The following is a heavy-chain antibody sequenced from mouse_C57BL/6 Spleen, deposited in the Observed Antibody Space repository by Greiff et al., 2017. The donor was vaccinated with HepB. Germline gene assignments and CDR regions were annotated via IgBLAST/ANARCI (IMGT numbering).Heavy chain of an antibody. CDR2: IWTGGGT. D-gene: IGHD2-4*01. CDR1: GFSLTSYA. CDR3: ARNYDYDGALYAMDY. Sequence: VQGVESGPGLVAPSQSLSITCTVSGFSLTSYAISWVRQPPGKGLEWLGVIWTGGGTNYNSALKSRLSISKDNSKSQVFLKMNSLQTDDTARYYCARNYDYDGALYAMDYWGQGTSVTVSS. V-gene: IGHV2-9-1*01. J-gene: IGHJ4*01.